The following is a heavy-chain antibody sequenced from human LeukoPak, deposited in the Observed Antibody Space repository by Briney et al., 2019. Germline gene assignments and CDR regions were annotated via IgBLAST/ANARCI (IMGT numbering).Heavy chain of an antibody. CDR1: GFTFDDYT. V-gene: IGHV3-43*01. D-gene: IGHD3-10*01. Sequence: GGSLRLSCAASGFTFDDYTMHWVRQAPGKGLEWVSLISWDGGSTYYADSVKGRFTISRDNSKNSLYLQMNSLRAEDTAVYYCARVPAYGSGAYYYGMDVWGQGTTVTVSS. CDR2: ISWDGGST. J-gene: IGHJ6*02. CDR3: ARVPAYGSGAYYYGMDV.